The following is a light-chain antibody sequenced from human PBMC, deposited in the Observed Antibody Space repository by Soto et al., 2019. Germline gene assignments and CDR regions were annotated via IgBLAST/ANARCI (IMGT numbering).Light chain of an antibody. Sequence: DIPMTQSPSSVSASVGYRLTITCRASRDISNSLAWYQQTPGKAPKLLLRGASSLHRGVPSRFSGGGAGTEFTLTISSLQPEDFATYYCQQTSAFPRTFGQGTKVDIK. CDR1: RDISNS. J-gene: IGKJ1*01. CDR3: QQTSAFPRT. V-gene: IGKV1-12*01. CDR2: GAS.